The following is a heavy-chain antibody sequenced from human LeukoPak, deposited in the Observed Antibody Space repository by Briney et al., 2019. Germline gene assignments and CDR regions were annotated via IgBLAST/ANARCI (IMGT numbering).Heavy chain of an antibody. CDR1: GFIFTDYW. CDR3: ARDSYSSSSDY. V-gene: IGHV3-7*01. J-gene: IGHJ4*02. Sequence: GSLRLSCAASGFIFTDYWMTWVRQAPGKGLEWLTNINEDGSVKQYVDSVKGRFTISRDNAKNSLYLQMNSLRAEDTAVYYCARDSYSSSSDYWGQGTLVTVSS. D-gene: IGHD6-6*01. CDR2: INEDGSVK.